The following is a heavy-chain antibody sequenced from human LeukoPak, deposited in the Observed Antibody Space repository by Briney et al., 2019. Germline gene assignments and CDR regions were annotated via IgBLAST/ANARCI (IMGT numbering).Heavy chain of an antibody. CDR1: GGSFSGYY. CDR3: ARGATGGCSSTSCPRAWFDP. CDR2: INHSGST. V-gene: IGHV4-34*01. Sequence: SETLSLTCAVYGGSFSGYYWSWLRQPPGKGLEWIGEINHSGSTNYNPSLKGRVTISVDTSKNQFSLKLSSVTAADTAAYYCARGATGGCSSTSCPRAWFDPWGQGTLVTVSS. J-gene: IGHJ5*02. D-gene: IGHD2-2*01.